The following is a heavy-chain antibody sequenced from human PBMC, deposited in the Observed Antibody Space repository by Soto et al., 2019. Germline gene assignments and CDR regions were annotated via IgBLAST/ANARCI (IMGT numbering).Heavy chain of an antibody. V-gene: IGHV3-21*06. CDR2: VSGSSSYI. CDR3: ARDLRGHYGP. D-gene: IGHD4-17*01. Sequence: GGSLRLSCEGSGFNFRNFNMIWVRQAPGKGLEWVSSVSGSSSYIYYADSVKGRFTVSRDNANNLVFLQMDGLRPEDTAMYYCARDLRGHYGPWGQGTMVTVSS. J-gene: IGHJ3*01. CDR1: GFNFRNFN.